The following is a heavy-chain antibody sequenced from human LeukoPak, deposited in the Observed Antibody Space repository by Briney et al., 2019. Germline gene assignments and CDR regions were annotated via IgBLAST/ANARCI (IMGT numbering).Heavy chain of an antibody. CDR3: ARHLAVATVGDYFDS. CDR2: TYYSGST. D-gene: IGHD6-19*01. J-gene: IGHJ4*02. CDR1: RVSIRSGGYY. Sequence: SETLSLTCTVSRVSIRSGGYYWSWIRQHPGEGLEWIGYTYYSGSTYNNPSLESRIAISVDTSKNQFSLNLSSVTAADTAVYFCARHLAVATVGDYFDSWGQGTLVTVSS. V-gene: IGHV4-31*03.